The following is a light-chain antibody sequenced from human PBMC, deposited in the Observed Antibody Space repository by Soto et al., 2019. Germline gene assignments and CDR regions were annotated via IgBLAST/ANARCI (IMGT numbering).Light chain of an antibody. J-gene: IGLJ1*01. V-gene: IGLV2-14*01. CDR1: SSDVGGYNY. CDR3: SSYTSSSTPFYV. Sequence: QSALTQPASVSGSPGQSITISCTGTSSDVGGYNYVSWYQQHPGKAPKLMIYDVSNRPSGVSNRFSGSKSGNTASLTISGLQAEDEADYYCSSYTSSSTPFYVFGTGTKAPVL. CDR2: DVS.